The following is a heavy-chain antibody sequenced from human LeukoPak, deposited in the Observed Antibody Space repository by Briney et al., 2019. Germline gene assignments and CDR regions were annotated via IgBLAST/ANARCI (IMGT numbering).Heavy chain of an antibody. CDR2: ISGSAVNT. Sequence: GGSPRLSCAASGFTFSSYALTWVRQAPGKGLEWVSAISGSAVNTHYADSVKGRFTISRDNSKNTLYLQMNSLRAEDTAVYYCAKDFSPFGFYYYYGMDVWGQGTTVTVSS. D-gene: IGHD3-10*01. CDR1: GFTFSSYA. CDR3: AKDFSPFGFYYYYGMDV. V-gene: IGHV3-23*01. J-gene: IGHJ6*02.